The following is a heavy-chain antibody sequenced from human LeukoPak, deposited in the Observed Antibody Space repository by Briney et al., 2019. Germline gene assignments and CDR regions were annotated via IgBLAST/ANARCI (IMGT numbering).Heavy chain of an antibody. CDR2: IIPIFGTA. D-gene: IGHD5-18*01. V-gene: IGHV1-69*01. CDR3: ARENRGYSSEYWSDP. Sequence: SVKVSCKASGGTFSSYAISWVRQAPGQGLEWMGGIIPIFGTANYAQKFQGRVTITADESTSTAYMELSSLRSEDTAVYYCARENRGYSSEYWSDPWGQGTLVTVSS. CDR1: GGTFSSYA. J-gene: IGHJ5*02.